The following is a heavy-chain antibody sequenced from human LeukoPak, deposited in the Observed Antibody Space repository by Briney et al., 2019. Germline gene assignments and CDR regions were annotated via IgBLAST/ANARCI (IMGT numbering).Heavy chain of an antibody. CDR1: GFTFNTYA. Sequence: PGGSLRLSCAASGFTFNTYAMSWVRQAPGQGLEWVSGISASGGGTDYADSVEGRFTISRDNSKNTLYLQMNNLRAEDTAVYYCAKERSSSRPYNWFDPWGQGTLVTVSS. D-gene: IGHD6-13*01. V-gene: IGHV3-23*01. J-gene: IGHJ5*02. CDR2: ISASGGGT. CDR3: AKERSSSRPYNWFDP.